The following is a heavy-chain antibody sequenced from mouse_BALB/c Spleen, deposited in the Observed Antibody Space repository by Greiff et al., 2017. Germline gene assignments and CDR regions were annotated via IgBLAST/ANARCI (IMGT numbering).Heavy chain of an antibody. Sequence: EVQRVESGGGLVQPGGSRKLSCAASGFTFSSFGMHWVRQAPEKGLEWVAYISSGSSTIYYADTVKGRFTISRDNPKNTLFLQMTSLRSEDTAMYYCARSIYYGYDGFAYWGQGTLVTVSA. CDR2: ISSGSSTI. D-gene: IGHD2-2*01. V-gene: IGHV5-17*02. CDR1: GFTFSSFG. CDR3: ARSIYYGYDGFAY. J-gene: IGHJ3*01.